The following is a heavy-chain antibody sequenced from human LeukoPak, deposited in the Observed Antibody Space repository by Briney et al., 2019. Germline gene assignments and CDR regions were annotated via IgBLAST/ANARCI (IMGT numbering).Heavy chain of an antibody. D-gene: IGHD6-13*01. J-gene: IGHJ1*01. Sequence: GGSLRLSCAPSGFTFSSYAMNWVRQAPGKGLGWVSAISGSGGSTYYGDSVKGRFTISRDNSKNTLYLQMNSLRAEDTAIYYCAKDRAASAGFEFQHWGQGTLVTVSS. CDR1: GFTFSSYA. CDR3: AKDRAASAGFEFQH. V-gene: IGHV3-23*01. CDR2: ISGSGGST.